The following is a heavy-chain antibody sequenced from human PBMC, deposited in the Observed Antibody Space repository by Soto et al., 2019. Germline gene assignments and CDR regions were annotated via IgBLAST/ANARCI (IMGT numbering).Heavy chain of an antibody. CDR3: AREIGYSSSPYYYYVDV. CDR2: IYSGGST. CDR1: GFTVSSNY. Sequence: GGSLRLSCAASGFTVSSNYMSWVRQAPGKGLEWVSLIYSGGSTYYADSVKGRFTISRHNSKNTLYLQMNSLRAEDTAVYYCAREIGYSSSPYYYYVDVWGKGTTVTVSS. D-gene: IGHD6-13*01. J-gene: IGHJ6*03. V-gene: IGHV3-53*04.